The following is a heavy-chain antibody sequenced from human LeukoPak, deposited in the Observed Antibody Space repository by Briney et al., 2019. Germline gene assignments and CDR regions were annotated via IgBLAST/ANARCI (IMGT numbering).Heavy chain of an antibody. Sequence: PGGSLRLSCAASGFTVSRDYMNWVRQAPGKGLEWVSVIYSGGSTTYADSVKGRFAISRDESGTTVFLQMNSLKDEDTGIYYCARGSLEDLSDWGQGTLVTVSS. V-gene: IGHV3-66*01. CDR2: IYSGGST. CDR3: ARGSLEDLSD. CDR1: GFTVSRDY. J-gene: IGHJ4*02. D-gene: IGHD1-1*01.